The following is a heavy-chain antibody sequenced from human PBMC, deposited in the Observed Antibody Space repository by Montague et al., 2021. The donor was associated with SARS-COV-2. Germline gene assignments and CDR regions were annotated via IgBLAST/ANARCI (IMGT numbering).Heavy chain of an antibody. D-gene: IGHD6-13*01. CDR1: GASISSSSYY. CDR3: ARVGRQQLVRLSGMDV. Sequence: SETLSLTCTVSGASISSSSYYWGWIRQPPGKGLEWIGSIYYSGSTYYNPSLKSRVTISVDTSKYQFSLKLSSVTAADTAVYYCARVGRQQLVRLSGMDVWGQGTTVTVSS. CDR2: IYYSGST. J-gene: IGHJ6*02. V-gene: IGHV4-39*07.